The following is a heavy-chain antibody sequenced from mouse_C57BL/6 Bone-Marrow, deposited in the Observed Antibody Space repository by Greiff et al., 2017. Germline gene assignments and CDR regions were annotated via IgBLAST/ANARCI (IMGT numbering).Heavy chain of an antibody. D-gene: IGHD1-1*01. V-gene: IGHV1-52*01. CDR2: IDPSDSET. CDR1: GYTFTSYW. CDR3: ARGDDSNYYDY. Sequence: VQLQQPGAELVRPGSSVKLSCKASGYTFTSYWMHWVKQRPIQGLEWIGNIDPSDSETHYNQKFKDKATLTVDKSSSTAYMQLSSQTSEDSAVYYCARGDDSNYYDYWGQGTTLTVSS. J-gene: IGHJ2*01.